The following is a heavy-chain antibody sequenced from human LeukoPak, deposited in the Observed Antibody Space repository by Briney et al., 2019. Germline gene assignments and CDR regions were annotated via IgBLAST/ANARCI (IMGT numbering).Heavy chain of an antibody. CDR2: ISYDGSNK. V-gene: IGHV3-30-3*01. CDR3: ARDRIAAAGTEIDY. CDR1: GFTFSSYA. D-gene: IGHD6-13*01. J-gene: IGHJ4*02. Sequence: PGGSLRLSCAASGFTFSSYAMHWVCQAPGKGLEWVAVISYDGSNKYYADSVKGRFTISRDNSKNTLYLQMNSLRAEDTAVYYCARDRIAAAGTEIDYWGQGTLVTVSS.